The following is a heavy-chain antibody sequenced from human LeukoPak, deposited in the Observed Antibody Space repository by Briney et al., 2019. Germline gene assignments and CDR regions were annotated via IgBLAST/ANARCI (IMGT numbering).Heavy chain of an antibody. CDR1: GFTVSSNY. V-gene: IGHV3-66*01. J-gene: IGHJ4*02. CDR3: ARGPDFWSGYYTFDY. D-gene: IGHD3-3*01. Sequence: GGSLRLSCAASGFTVSSNYMSWVRQAPGKGLEWVSVIYSGGSTYYADSVKGRFTISRDNSKNTLYLQMNSLRAEDTAVYYCARGPDFWSGYYTFDYWGQGTLVTVSS. CDR2: IYSGGST.